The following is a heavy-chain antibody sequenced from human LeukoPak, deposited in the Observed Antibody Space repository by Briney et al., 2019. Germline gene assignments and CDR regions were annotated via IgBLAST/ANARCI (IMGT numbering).Heavy chain of an antibody. CDR1: GSGFPFSNAW. CDR3: ARGGGLDV. V-gene: IGHV3-7*03. J-gene: IGHJ6*02. D-gene: IGHD3-16*01. Sequence: QSGGSLRLSCAVSGSGFPFSNAWMSWVRQAPGKGLEWLASINHNGNVNYYVDSVKGRFTISRDNAKNSLYLQMSNLRAEDTAVYFCARGGGLDVWGQGATVTVSS. CDR2: INHNGNVN.